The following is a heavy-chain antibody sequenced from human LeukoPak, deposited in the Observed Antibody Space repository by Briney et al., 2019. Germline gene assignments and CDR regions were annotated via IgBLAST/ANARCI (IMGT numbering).Heavy chain of an antibody. Sequence: ASVKVSCKASGYTFTGYYMHWVQQAPGQGLEWMGWINPNSGGTNYAQKFQGRVTMTRDTSISTAYMELSRLRSDDTAVYYCATLEYSSSSGHYYYYYMDVWGKGTTVTVSS. CDR2: INPNSGGT. CDR3: ATLEYSSSSGHYYYYYMDV. CDR1: GYTFTGYY. D-gene: IGHD6-6*01. V-gene: IGHV1-2*02. J-gene: IGHJ6*03.